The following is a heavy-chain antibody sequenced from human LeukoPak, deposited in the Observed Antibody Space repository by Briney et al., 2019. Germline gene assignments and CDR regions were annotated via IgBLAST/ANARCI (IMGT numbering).Heavy chain of an antibody. CDR1: GYTFTGYY. J-gene: IGHJ5*02. V-gene: IGHV1-2*02. Sequence: GASVKVSCKASGYTFTGYYINWVRPAPGQGLAWVGWIRPINGATKYAQNLQDRVTMTRDTSISTAYMGLSRLRSDDTAVYYCAKGRVVAGSKSLTYHWLDPWGQGTLVTVSS. CDR2: IRPINGAT. D-gene: IGHD6-19*01. CDR3: AKGRVVAGSKSLTYHWLDP.